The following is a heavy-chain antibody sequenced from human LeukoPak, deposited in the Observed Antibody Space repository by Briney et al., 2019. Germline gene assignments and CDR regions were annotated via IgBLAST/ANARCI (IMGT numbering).Heavy chain of an antibody. Sequence: SETLSLTCTVSGVSVSSGGYYWSWIRQHPGKALEWIGSIYYSGGTYYNPSLKSRVTISVDTSKNQFSLELSSVTAADTAVYYCARVDLDYYYGMDVWGQGTTVTVSS. CDR3: ARVDLDYYYGMDV. CDR1: GVSVSSGGYY. D-gene: IGHD1-1*01. V-gene: IGHV4-31*03. J-gene: IGHJ6*02. CDR2: IYYSGGT.